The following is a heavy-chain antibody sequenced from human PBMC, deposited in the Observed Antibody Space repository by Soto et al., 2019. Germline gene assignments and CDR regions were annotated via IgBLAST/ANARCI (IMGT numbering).Heavy chain of an antibody. CDR3: ARFYYDNSGSPAPFYAFDI. Sequence: ASVKVSCKASGYTFTSYDINWVRQATGQGLEWMGWMNPNSGNTGYAQKFQGRVTMTRNTSISTAYMELSSLRSEDTAVYYCARFYYDNSGSPAPFYAFDIWGQGTMVTVSS. V-gene: IGHV1-8*01. D-gene: IGHD3-22*01. CDR1: GYTFTSYD. J-gene: IGHJ3*02. CDR2: MNPNSGNT.